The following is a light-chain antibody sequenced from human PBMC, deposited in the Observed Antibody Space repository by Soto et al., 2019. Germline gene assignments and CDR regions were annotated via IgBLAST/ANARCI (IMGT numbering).Light chain of an antibody. CDR1: SSDIGRYNY. CDR2: EVR. CDR3: SSDKSTSTQV. Sequence: QSALAQPASVSGSPGQSITISCTGTSSDIGRYNYVSWYQQHPGKVPKLIISEVRNRPSGVSDRFSGSKSGNSASLTISGLQAGDEADYYCSSDKSTSTQVFGYGTKVTV. J-gene: IGLJ1*01. V-gene: IGLV2-14*01.